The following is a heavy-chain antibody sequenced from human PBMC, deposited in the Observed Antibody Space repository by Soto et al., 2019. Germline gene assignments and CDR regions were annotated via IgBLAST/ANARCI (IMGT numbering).Heavy chain of an antibody. CDR2: ISSSSSYT. CDR1: GFTFSDYY. V-gene: IGHV3-11*05. Sequence: PGGSLRLSCAASGFTFSDYYMNWIRQAPGKGLEWVSYISSSSSYTNYADSVKGRFTISRDNAKNSLYLQMNSLRVEDTAVYYCARDHYGPGWFDPWGQGTLVTVSS. J-gene: IGHJ5*02. D-gene: IGHD3-10*01. CDR3: ARDHYGPGWFDP.